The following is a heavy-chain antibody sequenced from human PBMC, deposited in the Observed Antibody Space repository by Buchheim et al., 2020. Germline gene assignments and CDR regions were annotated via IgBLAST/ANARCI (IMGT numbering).Heavy chain of an antibody. J-gene: IGHJ5*02. V-gene: IGHV4-30-4*01. CDR2: IYYSGST. Sequence: QVQLQESGPGLVKPSQTLSLTCTVSGGSISSGDYYWSWIRQPPGKGLEWIGYIYYSGSTYYNPSLKSRVTISVATSKNQFSLKLSSVTAADTAVYYCAREGMYYYDSSGYHNWFDPWGQGTL. CDR3: AREGMYYYDSSGYHNWFDP. CDR1: GGSISSGDYY. D-gene: IGHD3-22*01.